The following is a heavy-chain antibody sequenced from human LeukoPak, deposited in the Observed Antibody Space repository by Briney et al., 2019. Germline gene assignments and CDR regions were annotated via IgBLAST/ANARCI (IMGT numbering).Heavy chain of an antibody. V-gene: IGHV4-31*03. D-gene: IGHD5-12*01. CDR1: GGSISSGGYY. Sequence: SETLSLTCTVSGGSISSGGYYWSWIRQHPGKGLEWIGYIYYSGSTYYNPSLKSRVTISVDTSKNQFSLKLSSVTAADTAVYYCARDRNSGYDYWGQGTLVTVS. CDR2: IYYSGST. J-gene: IGHJ4*02. CDR3: ARDRNSGYDY.